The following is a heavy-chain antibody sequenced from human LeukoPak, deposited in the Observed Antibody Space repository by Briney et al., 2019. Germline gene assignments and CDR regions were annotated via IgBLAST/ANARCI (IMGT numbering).Heavy chain of an antibody. CDR1: GFTFSSYA. Sequence: GRSLRLSCAASGFTFSSYAMSWVRQAPGKGLEWVSAISGSGGSTYYADSVKGRFTISRDNSKNTLYLQMNSLRAEDTAVYYCAKDQIDGRGNSPNFDYWGQGTLVTVSS. CDR3: AKDQIDGRGNSPNFDY. D-gene: IGHD4-23*01. J-gene: IGHJ4*02. CDR2: ISGSGGST. V-gene: IGHV3-23*01.